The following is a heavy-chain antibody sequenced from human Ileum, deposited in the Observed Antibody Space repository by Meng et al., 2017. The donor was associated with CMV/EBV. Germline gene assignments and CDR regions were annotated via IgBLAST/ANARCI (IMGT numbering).Heavy chain of an antibody. J-gene: IGHJ4*02. CDR2: ISTSGIT. D-gene: IGHD1-14*01. CDR1: GDYITSGSHY. Sequence: QVQLQASGPGLVKTSETLSLTCTVSGDYITSGSHYWSWIRQPAGKELEWIGRISTSGITVYNPSLSSRVPLSLDTSKNHFSLQLSSVTAADTAVYYCARLVNRSLFDYWGQGTLVTASS. CDR3: ARLVNRSLFDY. V-gene: IGHV4-61*02.